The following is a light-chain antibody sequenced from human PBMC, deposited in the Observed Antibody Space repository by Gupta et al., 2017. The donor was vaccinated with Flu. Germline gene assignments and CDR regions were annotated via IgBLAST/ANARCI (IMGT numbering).Light chain of an antibody. CDR3: LQRSDWPIT. CDR2: NAS. Sequence: ENVLTQSPATMSLSPGERATHSCRASQSINNYLLWYEHKVGQAPRLLIYNASNRATGIPARLSGSGFGTDFALTFSSLEPEDFAVYYCLQRSDWPITFGQGTRLEIK. J-gene: IGKJ5*01. V-gene: IGKV3-11*01. CDR1: QSINNY.